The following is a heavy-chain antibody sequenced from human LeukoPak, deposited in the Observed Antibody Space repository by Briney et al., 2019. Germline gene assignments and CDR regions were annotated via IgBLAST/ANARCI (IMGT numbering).Heavy chain of an antibody. CDR3: ARIADSSGWFDY. Sequence: SETLSLTCTVSGYSISSGFYWGWIRQPPGKGLEWIGNIYHSGSTNYNPSLKSRVTISVDKSKNQFSLKLSSVTAADTAVYYCARIADSSGWFDYWGQGTLVTVSS. V-gene: IGHV4-38-2*02. J-gene: IGHJ4*02. CDR2: IYHSGST. CDR1: GYSISSGFY. D-gene: IGHD6-19*01.